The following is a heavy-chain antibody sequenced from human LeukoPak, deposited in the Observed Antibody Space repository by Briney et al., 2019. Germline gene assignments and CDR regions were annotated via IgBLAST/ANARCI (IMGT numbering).Heavy chain of an antibody. CDR2: IYSGGST. V-gene: IGHV3-66*01. J-gene: IGHJ5*02. CDR3: TGDWFDP. Sequence: GGSLRLSCAASEFSVGSNYMTWVRQAPGKGLEWVSLIYSGGSTYYADSVKGRFTISRDNSKNTLYLQMNSLRAEDTAVYYCTGDWFDPWGQGTLVTVSS. CDR1: EFSVGSNY.